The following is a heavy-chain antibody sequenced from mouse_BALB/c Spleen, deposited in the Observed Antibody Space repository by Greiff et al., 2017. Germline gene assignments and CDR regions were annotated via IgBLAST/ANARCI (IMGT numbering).Heavy chain of an antibody. Sequence: DVKLQESGPGLVKPSQSLSLTCSVTGYSITSGYYWNWIRQFPGNKLEWMGYISYDGSNNYNPSLKNRISITRDTSKNQFFLKLNSVTTEDTATYYCARELGGRDYWGQGTTLTVSS. CDR3: ARELGGRDY. J-gene: IGHJ2*01. D-gene: IGHD4-1*01. CDR1: GYSITSGYY. V-gene: IGHV3-6*02. CDR2: ISYDGSN.